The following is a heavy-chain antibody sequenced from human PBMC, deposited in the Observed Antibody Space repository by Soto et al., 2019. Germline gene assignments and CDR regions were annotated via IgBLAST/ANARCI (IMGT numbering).Heavy chain of an antibody. CDR3: ARGYDYGDYPDY. CDR2: MNPNSGNT. V-gene: IGHV1-8*01. D-gene: IGHD4-17*01. CDR1: GYTFTSCD. J-gene: IGHJ4*02. Sequence: ASVKFSCNASGYTFTSCDINWVRQATGQVLECMVWMNPNSGNTGYXXKFQGRVXXTRNTSISTAXMELSXLRSADPDVYYCARGYDYGDYPDYWCQGTLVTDSS.